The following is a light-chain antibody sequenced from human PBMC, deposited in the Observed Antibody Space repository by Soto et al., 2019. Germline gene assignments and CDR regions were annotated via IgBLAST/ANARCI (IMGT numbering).Light chain of an antibody. CDR2: GNN. CDR3: QSYDSSLRGSV. CDR1: SSNIGAGFD. V-gene: IGLV1-40*01. J-gene: IGLJ2*01. Sequence: QSVLTQPPSVSGAPGQRVTISCTGSSSNIGAGFDVYWHQQLPGTAPKLLINGNNNRPSGVPDRFSGSKSGTSAFLAISGLQAEDEADYYCQSYDSSLRGSVFGGGTKLTVL.